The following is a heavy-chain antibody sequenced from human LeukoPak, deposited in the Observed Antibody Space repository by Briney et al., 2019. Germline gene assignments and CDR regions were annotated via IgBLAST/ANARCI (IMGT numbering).Heavy chain of an antibody. CDR1: GFTFSSYA. CDR2: VSSNGAKT. D-gene: IGHD3-3*01. CDR3: AKDLRFLKWLPVYYYYYGRDV. Sequence: SGGSLRLSCAASGFTFSSYAITWVRQAPGKGLEWVSAVSSNGAKTYYADSVKGRFTISRDNSKNTLYLQMNSLRAEDTAVYYCAKDLRFLKWLPVYYYYYGRDVWGQGTTVTVSS. V-gene: IGHV3-23*01. J-gene: IGHJ6*02.